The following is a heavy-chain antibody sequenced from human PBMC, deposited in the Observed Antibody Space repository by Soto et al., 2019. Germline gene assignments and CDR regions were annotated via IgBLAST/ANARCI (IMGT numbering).Heavy chain of an antibody. CDR2: ISDSGDRT. CDR3: AKDRGIIVKAGDAFDV. J-gene: IGHJ3*01. D-gene: IGHD3-16*02. V-gene: IGHV3-23*01. Sequence: PGGSLRLSCASSGFTLSMSAMNWVRQAPGKGLEWVSYISDSGDRTYYADSVKGRFTISRDRSKNTVSLQMDSLRAEDTAVYYCAKDRGIIVKAGDAFDVWGQGTKVNVSS. CDR1: GFTLSMSA.